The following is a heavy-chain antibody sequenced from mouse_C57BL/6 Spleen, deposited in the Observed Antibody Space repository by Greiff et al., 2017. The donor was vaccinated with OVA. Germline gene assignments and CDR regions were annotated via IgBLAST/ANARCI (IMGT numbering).Heavy chain of an antibody. CDR2: IYPGDGDT. J-gene: IGHJ2*01. CDR1: GYAFSSYW. Sequence: VKLMESGAELVKPGASVKISCKASGYAFSSYWMNWVKQRPGQGLEWIGQIYPGDGDTNYNGKFKGKATLTADKSSSTAYMQLSSLTSEDSAVYFGARGAITTVVANDYWGQGTTLTVSS. V-gene: IGHV1-80*01. D-gene: IGHD1-1*01. CDR3: ARGAITTVVANDY.